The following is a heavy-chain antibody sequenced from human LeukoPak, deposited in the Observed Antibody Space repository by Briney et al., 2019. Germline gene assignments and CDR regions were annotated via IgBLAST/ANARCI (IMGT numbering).Heavy chain of an antibody. V-gene: IGHV3-21*01. CDR3: ARDPGDSSGYYLYCYFDY. Sequence: PGGSLRLSCAASGFTFSSYSMNWVRQAPGKGLEWVSSISSSSSYIYYADSVKGRFTISRDNAKNSLYLQMNSLRAEDTAVYYCARDPGDSSGYYLYCYFDYWGQGTLVTVSS. D-gene: IGHD3-22*01. CDR1: GFTFSSYS. J-gene: IGHJ4*02. CDR2: ISSSSSYI.